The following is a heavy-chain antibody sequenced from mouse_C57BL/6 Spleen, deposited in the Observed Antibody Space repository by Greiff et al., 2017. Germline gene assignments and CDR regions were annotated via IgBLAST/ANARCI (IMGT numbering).Heavy chain of an antibody. Sequence: VMLVESGAELARPGASVKLSCKASGYTFTRYGISWVKQRTGQGLEWIGEIYPRSGNTYYNEKFKGKATLTADKTASTAYMELRSLTSEDSAVYFCAREATCSYAMDYWGQGTSVTVSS. J-gene: IGHJ4*01. CDR1: GYTFTRYG. CDR3: AREATCSYAMDY. CDR2: IYPRSGNT. V-gene: IGHV1-81*01.